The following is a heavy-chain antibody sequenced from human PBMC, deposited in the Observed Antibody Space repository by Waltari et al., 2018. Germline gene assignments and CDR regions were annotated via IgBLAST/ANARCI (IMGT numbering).Heavy chain of an antibody. Sequence: QVQLVQSGAEVQKPGSSVKVSCKASGGTFSSYAISWVRQAPVQGREWMGRIIPILGIANYAQKFQGRVTITADKSTSTAYMELSSLRSEDTAVYYCARDENYYGSGRVYYYYGMDVWGQGTTVTVSS. CDR3: ARDENYYGSGRVYYYYGMDV. V-gene: IGHV1-69*04. CDR2: IIPILGIA. CDR1: GGTFSSYA. J-gene: IGHJ6*02. D-gene: IGHD3-10*01.